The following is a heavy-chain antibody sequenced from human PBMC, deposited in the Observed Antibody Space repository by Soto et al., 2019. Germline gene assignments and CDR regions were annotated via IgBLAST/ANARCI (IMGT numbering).Heavy chain of an antibody. V-gene: IGHV4-39*01. J-gene: IGHJ4*02. CDR1: APSTSSSSNY. D-gene: IGHD6-19*01. CDR3: ARVSGKIQYSSVWYDRFNFDY. CDR2: IYYSEST. Sequence: PSETRSLTWTVAAPSTSSSSNYWGWIRQPPRKGLEWIGSIYYSESTYYNRSLKSRVTISVGTSKNQCSLKLSSVTAADTAVYYCARVSGKIQYSSVWYDRFNFDYWGQGTPVTVSS.